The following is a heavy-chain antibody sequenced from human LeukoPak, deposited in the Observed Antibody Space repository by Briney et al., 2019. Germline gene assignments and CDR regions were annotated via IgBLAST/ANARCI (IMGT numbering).Heavy chain of an antibody. D-gene: IGHD5-18*01. J-gene: IGHJ6*02. V-gene: IGHV4-59*01. CDR1: GGSISSYY. CDR2: MYYSGST. Sequence: SETLSLTCTVSGGSISSYYWSWIRQPPGKGLEWIGYMYYSGSTNYNPSLKSRVTISVDTSKNQFSLKLSSVTAADTAVYYCARGLTAMATNYYYGMDVWGQGTTVTVSS. CDR3: ARGLTAMATNYYYGMDV.